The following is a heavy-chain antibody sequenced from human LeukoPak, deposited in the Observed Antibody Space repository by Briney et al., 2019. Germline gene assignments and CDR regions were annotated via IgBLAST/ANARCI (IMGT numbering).Heavy chain of an antibody. CDR3: TRRHIRSGWHFDL. CDR2: IRSKTYGGTI. CDR1: GFTFGDYT. D-gene: IGHD3-3*01. Sequence: PGGSLRLSCTASGFTFGDYTMSWFRQAPGKGLEWIGFIRSKTYGGTIQYAASVKGRFIISRDDSKTIAYLQMNSLKTEDTAVYYCTRRHIRSGWHFDLWGRGTLVTVSS. V-gene: IGHV3-49*03. J-gene: IGHJ2*01.